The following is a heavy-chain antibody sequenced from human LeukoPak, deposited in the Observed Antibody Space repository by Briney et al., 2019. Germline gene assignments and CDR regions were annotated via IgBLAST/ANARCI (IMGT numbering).Heavy chain of an antibody. CDR1: GFTFSNYW. CDR3: VRAPATNEWRCMDY. CDR2: IKQDGNEK. V-gene: IGHV3-7*01. D-gene: IGHD2-8*02. J-gene: IGHJ4*02. Sequence: GRSLRLSCAASGFTFSNYWMGWVRQAPGKGLEWVANIKQDGNEKRYVDPVKGRFTISRDNAKNSLYLQMNSLRAEDTGVYYCVRAPATNEWRCMDYWGQGTLVTVSS.